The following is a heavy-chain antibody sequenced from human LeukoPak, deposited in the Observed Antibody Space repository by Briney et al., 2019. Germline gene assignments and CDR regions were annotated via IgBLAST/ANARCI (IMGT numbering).Heavy chain of an antibody. V-gene: IGHV4-38-2*02. CDR2: MYHTGIT. J-gene: IGHJ4*02. CDR3: VSPGTSGYYDY. D-gene: IGHD3-22*01. CDR1: GYSISSGYY. Sequence: SETLSLTCTVSGYSISSGYYWGWIRQPPGKGLEWIGNMYHTGITDYNPSLKSRVTISIDTSKNQFSLKLSSVTAGDTAVYYCVSPGTSGYYDYWGQGILVTVFS.